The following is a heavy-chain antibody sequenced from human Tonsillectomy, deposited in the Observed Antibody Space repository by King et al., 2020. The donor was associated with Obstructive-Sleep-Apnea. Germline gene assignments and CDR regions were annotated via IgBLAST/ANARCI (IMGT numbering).Heavy chain of an antibody. CDR2: IYYSGST. CDR1: GGSISSSSYY. D-gene: IGHD3-10*01. V-gene: IGHV4-39*07. J-gene: IGHJ6*02. CDR3: ARDVRITMVRGVIGPMDV. Sequence: LQPQESGPGLVKPSETLSLTCTVSGGSISSSSYYWGWIRQPPGKGLEWIGSIYYSGSTYYNPSLKSRVTISVDTSKNQFSLKLSSVTAADTAVYYCARDVRITMVRGVIGPMDVWGQGTTVTVSS.